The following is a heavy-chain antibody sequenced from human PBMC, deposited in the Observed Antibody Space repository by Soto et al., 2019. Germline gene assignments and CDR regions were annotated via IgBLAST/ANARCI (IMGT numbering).Heavy chain of an antibody. J-gene: IGHJ4*02. D-gene: IGHD2-2*01. Sequence: PGGSLRLSCAASGFTFSSYGMHWVRQAPGKGLEWVAVIWYDGSNKYYADSVKGRFTISRDNSKNTLYLQMNSLRAEDTAVYYCARGGIVVVPAAMFLDYWGQGTLVTVSS. V-gene: IGHV3-33*01. CDR2: IWYDGSNK. CDR3: ARGGIVVVPAAMFLDY. CDR1: GFTFSSYG.